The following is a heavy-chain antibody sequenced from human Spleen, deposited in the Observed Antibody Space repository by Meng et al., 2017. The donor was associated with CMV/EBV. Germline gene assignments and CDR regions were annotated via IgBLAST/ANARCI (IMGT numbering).Heavy chain of an antibody. CDR1: TGYY. V-gene: IGHV1-2*02. CDR2: IDPNSCGT. D-gene: IGHD3-3*01. J-gene: IGHJ4*02. CDR3: ASNLGITIFGVAPRGYYFDY. Sequence: TGYYMHWVRRAPGPGLECMGWIDPNSCGTNYAQKFQGRVTMTRDTSISTAYMELSRLRSDDTAVYYCASNLGITIFGVAPRGYYFDYWGQGTLVTVSS.